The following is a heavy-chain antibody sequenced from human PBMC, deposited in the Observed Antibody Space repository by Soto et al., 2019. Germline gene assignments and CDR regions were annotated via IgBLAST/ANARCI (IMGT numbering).Heavy chain of an antibody. D-gene: IGHD3-9*01. Sequence: SETLSLTCTVSGRSISSGVYYWSWIRQPPGKGLEWIGYIYYSGSTNYNPSLKSRVTISVDTSKNQFSLKLSSVTAADTAVYYCARLGRHDILTGYHYYYGMDVWGQGTTVTVSS. CDR2: IYYSGST. J-gene: IGHJ6*02. V-gene: IGHV4-61*08. CDR3: ARLGRHDILTGYHYYYGMDV. CDR1: GRSISSGVYY.